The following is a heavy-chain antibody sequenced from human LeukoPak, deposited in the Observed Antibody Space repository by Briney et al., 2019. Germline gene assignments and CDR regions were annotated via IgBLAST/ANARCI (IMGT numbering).Heavy chain of an antibody. CDR1: GFTFDDYG. CDR2: INWNGGST. Sequence: GGSLRLSCTASGFTFDDYGMSWVRQAPGKGLEWVSGINWNGGSTGYADSVKGRFTISRDNAKNSLYLQMNSLRAKDTALYHCARDGAAGYDAFDIWGQGTMVTVSS. V-gene: IGHV3-20*01. D-gene: IGHD6-13*01. CDR3: ARDGAAGYDAFDI. J-gene: IGHJ3*02.